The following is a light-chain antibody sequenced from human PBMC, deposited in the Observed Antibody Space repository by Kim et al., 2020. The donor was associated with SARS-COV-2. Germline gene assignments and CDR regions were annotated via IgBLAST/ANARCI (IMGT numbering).Light chain of an antibody. V-gene: IGLV3-9*01. CDR2: RDH. CDR3: QVWAGNTYV. CDR1: NIGTKT. J-gene: IGLJ1*01. Sequence: SVVPGQTASVSGGGDNIGTKTVHWYQQTPGQAPVLVIFRDHNRPSGIPERFSASKSMNTATLTISRAQVKDEADYYCQVWAGNTYVFGTGTKVTVL.